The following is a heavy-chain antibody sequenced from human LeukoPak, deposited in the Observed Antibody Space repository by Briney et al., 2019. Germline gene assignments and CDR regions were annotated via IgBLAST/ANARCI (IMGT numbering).Heavy chain of an antibody. CDR1: GFTFSNAW. CDR3: TTGLVLLWFGELSKTFDY. CDR2: IKSKTDGGAT. D-gene: IGHD3-10*01. Sequence: GGSLRLSCAASGFTFSNAWMSWVRQAPGKGLEWVGRIKSKTDGGATDYAAPVKGRFTISRDDSKNTLYLQMNSLKTEDTAVYYCTTGLVLLWFGELSKTFDYWGQGTLVTVSS. V-gene: IGHV3-15*01. J-gene: IGHJ4*02.